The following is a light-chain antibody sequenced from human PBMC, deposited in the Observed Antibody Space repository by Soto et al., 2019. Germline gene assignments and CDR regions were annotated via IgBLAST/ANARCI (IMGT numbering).Light chain of an antibody. CDR3: QQSYSTLPFT. CDR1: QNIRSGY. V-gene: IGKV3-20*01. CDR2: SVS. J-gene: IGKJ3*01. Sequence: IVLTQSPGTLSLSPGEGATLSCRASQNIRSGYLAWYQQKPGQTPRLLIYSVSRRATGVPDRFSGSGSGTDFILTISRLEPEDFATYYCQQSYSTLPFTFGPGTKVDIK.